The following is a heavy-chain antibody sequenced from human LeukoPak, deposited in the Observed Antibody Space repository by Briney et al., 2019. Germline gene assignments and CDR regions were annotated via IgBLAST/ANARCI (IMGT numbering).Heavy chain of an antibody. Sequence: ASVKVSCKASGGTFSSYAISWVRQAPGQGLEWMGGIIPICGTANYAQKFQGRVTITEDDSTNTAYMEMSSMTAEDTAVYYCAIKGSVLRYYAWLSIWGQGTLVTVSS. CDR1: GGTFSSYA. V-gene: IGHV1-69*01. D-gene: IGHD3-9*01. J-gene: IGHJ4*02. CDR2: IIPICGTA. CDR3: AIKGSVLRYYAWLSI.